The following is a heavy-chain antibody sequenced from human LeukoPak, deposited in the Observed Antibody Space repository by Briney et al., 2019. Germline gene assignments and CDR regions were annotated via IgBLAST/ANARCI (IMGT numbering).Heavy chain of an antibody. CDR1: GFTFSIYG. J-gene: IGHJ4*02. CDR3: ARDRDYYFDY. Sequence: GGSLRLSCAASGFTFSIYGMHLVRQAPGKGLEWVAVIWYDGSNKYYADSVKGRFTISRDNSKNTLYLQMNSLRAEDTAVYYCARDRDYYFDYWGQGTLVTVSS. V-gene: IGHV3-33*01. CDR2: IWYDGSNK. D-gene: IGHD3/OR15-3a*01.